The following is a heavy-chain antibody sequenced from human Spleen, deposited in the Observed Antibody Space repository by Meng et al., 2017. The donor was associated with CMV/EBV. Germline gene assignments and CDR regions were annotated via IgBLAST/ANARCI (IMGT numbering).Heavy chain of an antibody. CDR1: GFIVSSDN. CDR3: VRALDHDYHDYYFDH. CDR2: IYIDGST. D-gene: IGHD4-17*01. Sequence: GGSLRLSCAASGFIVSSDNMNWVCQSPGKGLEWVSIIYIDGSTSYAASVKGRFTISRDISKNTLNLQMNSLRAEDTAIYYCVRALDHDYHDYYFDHWGQGTLVTVSS. J-gene: IGHJ4*02. V-gene: IGHV3-53*01.